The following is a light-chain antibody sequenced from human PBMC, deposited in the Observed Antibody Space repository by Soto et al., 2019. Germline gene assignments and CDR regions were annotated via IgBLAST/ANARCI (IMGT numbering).Light chain of an antibody. J-gene: IGKJ4*01. V-gene: IGKV3-11*01. Sequence: EIVMTQFPATLSVSPGERATLSCRASQSVSSNLAWYQQKPGQAPRLLIYGASNRATGIPARFSGSGSGTDFTLTISSLEPEDFAVYYCQHRSNWPRALTFGGGTKVDIK. CDR2: GAS. CDR3: QHRSNWPRALT. CDR1: QSVSSN.